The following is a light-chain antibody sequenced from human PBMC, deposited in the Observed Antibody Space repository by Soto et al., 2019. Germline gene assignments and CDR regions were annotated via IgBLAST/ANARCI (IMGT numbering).Light chain of an antibody. CDR3: QQYNSAPQA. Sequence: DFQMTQSPSSLSASVGDRVTITCRASQDITNYLAWYQQKPGKVPKLLIYAASTLQSGVPSRFSGSGSGTDFTLTISSLQPEDVATYYCQQYNSAPQAFGPGTKVDIK. CDR1: QDITNY. CDR2: AAS. V-gene: IGKV1-27*01. J-gene: IGKJ3*01.